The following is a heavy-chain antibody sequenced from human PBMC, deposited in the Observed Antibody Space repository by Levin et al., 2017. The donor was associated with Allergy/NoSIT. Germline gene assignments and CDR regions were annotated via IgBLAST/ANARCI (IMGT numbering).Heavy chain of an antibody. CDR3: ARDRDYGSGRYHQTFDY. D-gene: IGHD3-10*01. J-gene: IGHJ4*02. V-gene: IGHV3-30-3*01. CDR2: ISNDGSNN. CDR1: GFTFSRYA. Sequence: GESLKISCAASGFTFSRYAMHWVRQAPGKGLEWVAVISNDGSNNNYADSVKGRFTISRDNSRNTLYLQMNSLRAEDMGVYYCARDRDYGSGRYHQTFDYWGQGTLVTVSS.